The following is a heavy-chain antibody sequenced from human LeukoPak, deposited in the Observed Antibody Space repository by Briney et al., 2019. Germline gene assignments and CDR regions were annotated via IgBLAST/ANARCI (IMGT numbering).Heavy chain of an antibody. V-gene: IGHV3-21*04. Sequence: GGSLRLSCEASGFTFSSYSMNWVRQAPGKGLEWVSSISSSSSYIYYAHSVKGRFTISRDNSKNTLYLQMNSLRAEDTAVYYCAKERLGVGAAYNWFDPWGQGTLVTVS. J-gene: IGHJ5*02. CDR2: ISSSSSYI. D-gene: IGHD1-26*01. CDR3: AKERLGVGAAYNWFDP. CDR1: GFTFSSYS.